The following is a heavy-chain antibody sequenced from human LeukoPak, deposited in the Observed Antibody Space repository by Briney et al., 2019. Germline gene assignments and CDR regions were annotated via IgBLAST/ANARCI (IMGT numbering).Heavy chain of an antibody. Sequence: PGGSLRLSCAASGFTFSSYAMSWVRQAPGKGLEWVSTLSGNGGSTYYADSVRGQFTISRDNSKNTLYLQMNSLRAEDTAVYYCARDDGLDSFDYWGQGTLVTVSS. J-gene: IGHJ4*02. D-gene: IGHD4-17*01. CDR2: LSGNGGST. CDR1: GFTFSSYA. V-gene: IGHV3-23*01. CDR3: ARDDGLDSFDY.